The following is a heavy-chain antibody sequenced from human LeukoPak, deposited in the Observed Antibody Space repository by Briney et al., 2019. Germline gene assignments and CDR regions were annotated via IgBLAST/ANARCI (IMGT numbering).Heavy chain of an antibody. Sequence: SETLSLTCTVSGGSISSYYWSWIRQPPGKGLEWIGYIYYSGSTNYNPSLKSRVTISVDTSKNQFSLKLSSVTAADTAVYYCARHPYDSSGYYYEDYWGQGTLVTVSS. CDR2: IYYSGST. CDR1: GGSISSYY. D-gene: IGHD3-22*01. CDR3: ARHPYDSSGYYYEDY. V-gene: IGHV4-59*08. J-gene: IGHJ4*02.